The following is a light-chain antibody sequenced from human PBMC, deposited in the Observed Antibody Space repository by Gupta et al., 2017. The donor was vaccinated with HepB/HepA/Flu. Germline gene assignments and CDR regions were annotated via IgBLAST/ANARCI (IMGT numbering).Light chain of an antibody. J-gene: IGLJ2*01. CDR1: SSNVGSNN. CDR3: AAWDTSLNAVV. V-gene: IGLV1-44*01. CDR2: YND. Sequence: HSVLTQSTSISGTPGQRVTISCSGSSSNVGSNNVNWYQQLPGTAPKLRIYYNDERPSGVPDRISGSKSGTSASLAISGLQSEDEADYYCAAWDTSLNAVVCGGGTKLTVL.